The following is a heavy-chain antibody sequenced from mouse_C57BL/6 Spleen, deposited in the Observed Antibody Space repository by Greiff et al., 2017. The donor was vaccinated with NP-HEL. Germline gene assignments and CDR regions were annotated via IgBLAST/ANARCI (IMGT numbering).Heavy chain of an antibody. V-gene: IGHV2-5*01. J-gene: IGHJ4*01. D-gene: IGHD1-1*01. CDR3: AKNPLITTVVATDYYAMDY. Sequence: VMLVESGPGLVQPSQSLSITCTVSGFSLTSYGVHWVRQSPGKGLEWLGVIWRGGSTDYNAAFMSRLSITKDNSKSQVFFKMNSLQADDTAIYYCAKNPLITTVVATDYYAMDYWGQGTSVTVSS. CDR2: IWRGGST. CDR1: GFSLTSYG.